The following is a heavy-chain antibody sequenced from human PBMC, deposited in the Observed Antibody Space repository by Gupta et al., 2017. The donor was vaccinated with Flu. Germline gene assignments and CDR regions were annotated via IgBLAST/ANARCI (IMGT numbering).Heavy chain of an antibody. CDR1: VSSNSAA. J-gene: IGHJ4*02. Sequence: VSSNSAAWNWIRQSPSRGLEWLGRTYYRSKWSNDYALSVTSRITISADTSKNQFSLQLNSVTPEDTAVYYCARGVYGYDYWGQGTLVTVPS. CDR3: ARGVYGYDY. V-gene: IGHV6-1*01. CDR2: TYYRSKWSN. D-gene: IGHD5-18*01.